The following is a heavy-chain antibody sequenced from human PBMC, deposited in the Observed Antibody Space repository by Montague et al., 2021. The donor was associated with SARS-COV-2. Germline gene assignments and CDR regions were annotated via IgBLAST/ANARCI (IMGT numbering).Heavy chain of an antibody. D-gene: IGHD5-18*01. J-gene: IGHJ4*02. Sequence: SETLSLTSTVSGGSISSSSYYWGWIRQPPGKGLEWIGSIYYSGSTYYNPSLKSRVTISVDTSKNQFSLKLSSVTAADTAVYYCARHPPWIQLWFPVFDYWGQGTLVTVSS. CDR1: GGSISSSSYY. V-gene: IGHV4-39*01. CDR2: IYYSGST. CDR3: ARHPPWIQLWFPVFDY.